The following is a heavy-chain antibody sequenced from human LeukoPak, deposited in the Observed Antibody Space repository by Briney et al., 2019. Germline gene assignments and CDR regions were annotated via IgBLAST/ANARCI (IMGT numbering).Heavy chain of an antibody. V-gene: IGHV1-8*01. CDR1: VYTFTNYD. Sequence: ASVTVSCKASVYTFTNYDINWVRQATGQGPEWMGWMNLNSGNTGYAQKFQGRVTMTRNTSISTAYMELSSLSSDVTSVYYYAARGASSSSLRPLDFWGQGTLVTVSS. CDR3: AARGASSSSLRPLDF. D-gene: IGHD6-6*01. CDR2: MNLNSGNT. J-gene: IGHJ4*02.